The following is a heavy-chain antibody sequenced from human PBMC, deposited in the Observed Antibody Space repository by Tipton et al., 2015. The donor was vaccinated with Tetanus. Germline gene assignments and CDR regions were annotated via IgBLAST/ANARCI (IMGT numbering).Heavy chain of an antibody. D-gene: IGHD3-10*01. CDR3: ARDRAPPSSWYFDL. V-gene: IGHV3-53*01. J-gene: IGHJ2*01. Sequence: SLRLSCAASGFSVSNNYLSWVRQAPGKGLEWVSIIYSTSTTYYVDSVKGRFTISRDISKNMVYFQMNSLRAEDTAVYYCARDRAPPSSWYFDLWGRGTLVTVSS. CDR1: GFSVSNNY. CDR2: IYSTSTT.